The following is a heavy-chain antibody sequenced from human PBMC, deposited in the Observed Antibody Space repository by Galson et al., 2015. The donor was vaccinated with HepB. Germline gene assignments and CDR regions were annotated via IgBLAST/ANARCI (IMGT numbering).Heavy chain of an antibody. V-gene: IGHV3-72*01. CDR2: IRNRPNSYGT. CDR3: ARVVIITGNYYFDY. J-gene: IGHJ4*02. Sequence: SLRLSCAASGFRFSDYYMDWVRQAPGKGLEWAGRIRNRPNSYGTECAASVKDRFTISRDDSENSLYLQMNSLKTEDTAVYYCARVVIITGNYYFDYWGQGTLVTVSS. CDR1: GFRFSDYY. D-gene: IGHD3-22*01.